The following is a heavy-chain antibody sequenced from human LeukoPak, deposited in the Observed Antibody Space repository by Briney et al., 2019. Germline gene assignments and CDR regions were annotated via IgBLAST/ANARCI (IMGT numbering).Heavy chain of an antibody. V-gene: IGHV4-39*01. CDR1: GGSISSSSYY. CDR2: IYYSGST. D-gene: IGHD4-17*01. J-gene: IGHJ4*02. CDR3: ARQGRGLYGDEGNLDYFDY. Sequence: KPSETLSLTCTVSGGSISSSSYYWGWIRQPPGKGLEWIGSIYYSGSTYYNPSLKSRVTISVDTSKNQFSLKLSSVTAADTAVYYCARQGRGLYGDEGNLDYFDYWGQGTLVTVSS.